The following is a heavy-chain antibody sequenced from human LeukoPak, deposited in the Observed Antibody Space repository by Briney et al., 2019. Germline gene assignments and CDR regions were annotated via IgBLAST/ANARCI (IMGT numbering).Heavy chain of an antibody. Sequence: GASVKVSCKASGYTFTSYGISWVRQAPGQGLEWMGWISAYNGNTNYAQKLQGRVTMTTDTSTSTAYMELRSLRSDDTAVYYCARIRWDLSGSYCFDYWGQGTLVTVSS. CDR2: ISAYNGNT. V-gene: IGHV1-18*01. D-gene: IGHD3-10*01. CDR3: ARIRWDLSGSYCFDY. CDR1: GYTFTSYG. J-gene: IGHJ4*02.